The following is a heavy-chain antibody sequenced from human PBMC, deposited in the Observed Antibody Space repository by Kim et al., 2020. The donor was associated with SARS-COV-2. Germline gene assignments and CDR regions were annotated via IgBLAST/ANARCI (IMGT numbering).Heavy chain of an antibody. D-gene: IGHD6-13*01. Sequence: SETLSLTCTVSGGSISSSSYYWGWIRQPPGKGLEWIGSIYYSGSTYYNPSLKSRVTISVDTSKNQFSLKLSSVTAADTAVYYCAIPTGVAAAGPGAFDYWGQGTLVTVSS. V-gene: IGHV4-39*01. CDR1: GGSISSSSYY. CDR2: IYYSGST. CDR3: AIPTGVAAAGPGAFDY. J-gene: IGHJ4*02.